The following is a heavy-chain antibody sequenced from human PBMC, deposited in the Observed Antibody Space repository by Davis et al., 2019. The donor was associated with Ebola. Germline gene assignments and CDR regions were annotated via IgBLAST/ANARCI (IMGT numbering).Heavy chain of an antibody. Sequence: ASVKVSCKASGYTFTSYDINWVRQATGQGLEWMGWMNPNSGNTGYAQKFQGRVTMTRNTSISTAYVELSSLRSEDTAVYYCARGLVMSGITGTTFINWFDPWGQGTLVTVSS. D-gene: IGHD1-20*01. CDR3: ARGLVMSGITGTTFINWFDP. CDR2: MNPNSGNT. J-gene: IGHJ5*02. V-gene: IGHV1-8*01. CDR1: GYTFTSYD.